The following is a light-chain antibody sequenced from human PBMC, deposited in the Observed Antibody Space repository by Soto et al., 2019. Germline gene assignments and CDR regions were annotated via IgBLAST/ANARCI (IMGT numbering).Light chain of an antibody. J-gene: IGKJ1*01. V-gene: IGKV1-17*01. Sequence: DIQMTQSPSSLSASVGDRVTITCRASQGIGNDLGWYQQKPGQAPKRLIYGASILQSGVPSRFSGSGSGTAFTLTISSLQPEDFATYCCLHLDSYPRTFGQGTKVEIK. CDR2: GAS. CDR3: LHLDSYPRT. CDR1: QGIGND.